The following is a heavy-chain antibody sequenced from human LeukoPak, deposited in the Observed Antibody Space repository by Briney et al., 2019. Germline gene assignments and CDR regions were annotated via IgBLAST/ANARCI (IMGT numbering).Heavy chain of an antibody. CDR2: ISHDGTT. CDR1: GGSIDITNY. D-gene: IGHD3-22*01. V-gene: IGHV4-4*02. CDR3: TREDRPFCPFAY. J-gene: IGHJ4*02. Sequence: PSGTLSLTCGVSGGSIDITNYWSCVRQAPGKGLEWIGEISHDGTTNHNPSLRSRVAMSLDRANNQFSLSLTSVTAADTAVYYCTREDRPFCPFAYWGQGVLVTVSS.